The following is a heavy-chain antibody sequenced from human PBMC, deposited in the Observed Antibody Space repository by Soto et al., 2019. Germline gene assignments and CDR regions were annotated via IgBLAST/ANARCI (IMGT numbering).Heavy chain of an antibody. D-gene: IGHD1-1*01. V-gene: IGHV6-1*01. CDR2: TYYRSKWYT. J-gene: IGHJ3*02. Sequence: PSQTLSLTCAISGDSVSSNSVAWNWVRQSPSRGLEWLGRTYYRSKWYTEYAESVRSRATINVGTSRNQFTLQLDSVTPEDTALYYCARVERGTATTVVDAFDIWGPGTMVTVSS. CDR3: ARVERGTATTVVDAFDI. CDR1: GDSVSSNSVA.